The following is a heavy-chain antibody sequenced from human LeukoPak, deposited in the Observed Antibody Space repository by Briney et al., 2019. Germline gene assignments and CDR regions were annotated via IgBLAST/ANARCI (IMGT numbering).Heavy chain of an antibody. D-gene: IGHD2-15*01. V-gene: IGHV1-18*01. Sequence: VASVTVSCKASGYTFTSFGFSWVRQAPGQGLEWMGWISAYNGNTNYPQKLQGRVTMTTDTSTSTAYMELRSLISDDTAAYYCARDWKYCSGGSCYSFSPSDYWGQGTLVTVSS. CDR2: ISAYNGNT. J-gene: IGHJ4*02. CDR3: ARDWKYCSGGSCYSFSPSDY. CDR1: GYTFTSFG.